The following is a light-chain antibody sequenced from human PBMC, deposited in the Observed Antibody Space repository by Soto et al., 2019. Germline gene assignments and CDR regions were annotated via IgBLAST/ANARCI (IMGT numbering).Light chain of an antibody. CDR3: QQRSNWPSGT. CDR1: QSVSSY. CDR2: DAS. Sequence: EIVLTQSPATLSLSPGERATLSCSASQSVSSYLAWYQQKPGQAPRLLIYDASNRATGIPARFSGSGSGTDFTLTISSLEPEDFAVYYCQQRSNWPSGTFGQGTKVDIK. J-gene: IGKJ1*01. V-gene: IGKV3-11*01.